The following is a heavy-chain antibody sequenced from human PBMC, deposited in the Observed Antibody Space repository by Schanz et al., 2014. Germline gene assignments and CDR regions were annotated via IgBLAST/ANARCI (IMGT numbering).Heavy chain of an antibody. Sequence: QVQLVQSGAELRKPGTSVKVSCKASGYTFTSYSIHWVRQAPGQGLEWMGIINLSGGSTNNAQKFQGRVTFTADKSTSTAYMELSSLKSEDTAVYYCARGPLGTSPWGQGTLVTVSS. J-gene: IGHJ5*02. D-gene: IGHD5-12*01. V-gene: IGHV1-46*01. CDR3: ARGPLGTSP. CDR2: INLSGGST. CDR1: GYTFTSYS.